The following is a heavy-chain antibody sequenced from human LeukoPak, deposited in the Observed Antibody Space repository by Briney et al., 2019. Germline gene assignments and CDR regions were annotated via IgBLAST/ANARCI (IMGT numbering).Heavy chain of an antibody. Sequence: SETLSLTCAVYGGSFSGYYWSWIRQPPGKGLEWIGEINHSGSTNYNPSLKSRVTISVDTSKNQFSLKLSSVTAADTAVYYCARVDGSGSYRHMDVWGKGTTVTVSS. CDR3: ARVDGSGSYRHMDV. CDR2: INHSGST. CDR1: GGSFSGYY. D-gene: IGHD3-10*01. V-gene: IGHV4-34*01. J-gene: IGHJ6*03.